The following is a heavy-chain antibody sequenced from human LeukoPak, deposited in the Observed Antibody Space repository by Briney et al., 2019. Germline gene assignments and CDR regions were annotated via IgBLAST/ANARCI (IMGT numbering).Heavy chain of an antibody. CDR3: ATNSMVRGVDY. J-gene: IGHJ4*02. Sequence: SETLSLTCAVPGYSISSGYYWGWIRQPPGKGLEWIGNIYHSGDTYYNPSLKSRVTISVDTSKNQFSLKLSSVTAADTAVYYCATNSMVRGVDYWGQGTLVTVSS. CDR1: GYSISSGYY. CDR2: IYHSGDT. V-gene: IGHV4-38-2*01. D-gene: IGHD3-10*01.